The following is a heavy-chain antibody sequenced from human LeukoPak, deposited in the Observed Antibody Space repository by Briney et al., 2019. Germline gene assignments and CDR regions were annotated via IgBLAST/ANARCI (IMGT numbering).Heavy chain of an antibody. J-gene: IGHJ5*02. CDR3: ARVSSITIFGVVISWFDP. V-gene: IGHV4-39*07. Sequence: SETLSLTCTVSGGSISSSSYYWGWIRQPPGKGLEWIGSIYYSGSTYYNPSLKSRVTISVDTSKNQFSLKLSSVTAADTAVYYCARVSSITIFGVVISWFDPWGQGTLVTVSS. CDR2: IYYSGST. D-gene: IGHD3-3*01. CDR1: GGSISSSSYY.